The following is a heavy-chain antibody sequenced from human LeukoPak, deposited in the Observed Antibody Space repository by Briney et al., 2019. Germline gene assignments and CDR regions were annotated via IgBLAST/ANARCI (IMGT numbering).Heavy chain of an antibody. D-gene: IGHD3-10*01. CDR2: IYHSGST. V-gene: IGHV4-30-2*01. CDR3: ARVNPPYGSGRLLYFDY. J-gene: IGHJ4*02. CDR1: GGSISSGGYS. Sequence: SETLSLTCAVSGGSISSGGYSWSWIRQPPGKGLEWIGYIYHSGSTYYNPSLKSRVTISVDRSKNQFSLKLSSVTAADTAVYYRARVNPPYGSGRLLYFDYWGQGTLVTVSS.